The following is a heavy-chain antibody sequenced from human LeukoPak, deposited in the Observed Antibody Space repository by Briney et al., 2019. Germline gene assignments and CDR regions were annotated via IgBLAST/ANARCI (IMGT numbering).Heavy chain of an antibody. J-gene: IGHJ4*02. CDR1: GGTFSSYA. V-gene: IGHV1-69*13. CDR2: IIPIFGTA. D-gene: IGHD6-6*01. Sequence: AASVKVSCKASGGTFSSYAISWVRQAPGQGLEWMGGIIPIFGTANYAQKSQGRVTITADESTSTAYMELSSLRSEDTAVYYCAREVGDGSSSDYWGQGTLVTVSS. CDR3: AREVGDGSSSDY.